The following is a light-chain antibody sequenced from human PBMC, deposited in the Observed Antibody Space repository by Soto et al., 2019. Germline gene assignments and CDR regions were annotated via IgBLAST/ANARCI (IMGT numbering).Light chain of an antibody. J-gene: IGKJ4*01. CDR1: QSIGSY. CDR3: QQGYSAPLT. CDR2: AVS. V-gene: IGKV1-39*01. Sequence: DLQMTQSPSSLPASVGERATVTCRSSQSIGSYLNRYQQRPGKAPTLLLYAVSSLQSGVPSRFSGSGSGTDFTLTISKLQPEDVGTYYCQQGYSAPLTFGGGTKVEIK.